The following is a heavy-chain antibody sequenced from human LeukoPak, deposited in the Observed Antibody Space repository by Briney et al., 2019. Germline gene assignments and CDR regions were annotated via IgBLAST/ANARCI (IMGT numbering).Heavy chain of an antibody. CDR2: INHSGST. Sequence: PSETLSLTCAVYGGSFSGYYWSWIRQPPGKGLEWIGEINHSGSTNYNPSLKSRVTIPVDTSKNQFSLKLSSVTAADTAVYYCARKSRFLNYYERTFDYWGQGTLVTVSS. CDR3: ARKSRFLNYYERTFDY. CDR1: GGSFSGYY. D-gene: IGHD3-22*01. J-gene: IGHJ4*02. V-gene: IGHV4-34*01.